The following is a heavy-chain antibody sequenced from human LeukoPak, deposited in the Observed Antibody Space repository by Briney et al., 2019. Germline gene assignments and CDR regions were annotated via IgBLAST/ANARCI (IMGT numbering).Heavy chain of an antibody. J-gene: IGHJ3*02. CDR2: ISAHNGNT. CDR1: GFTFNNFG. CDR3: ARRSRDAFDI. Sequence: ASVKVSCKAPGFTFNNFGISWVRQAPGQGLEWMAWISAHNGNTHYAQKFQDRVTVTRDTSTRTAYMELRSLTSDDTAVFYCARRSRDAFDIWGQGTMVTVSS. V-gene: IGHV1-18*01.